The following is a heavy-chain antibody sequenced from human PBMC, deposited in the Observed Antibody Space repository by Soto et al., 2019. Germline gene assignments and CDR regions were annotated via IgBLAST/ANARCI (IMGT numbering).Heavy chain of an antibody. V-gene: IGHV3-23*01. CDR3: AKGSSWAHYYYMDV. Sequence: EVQLLESGGGLVQPGGSLRLSCAASGFTFSRYAMSWVRQAPGKGLEWVSVISGSGDTTNYADSVKDRFTISRDNSKNSLYLQMNSLRVEDTAIYYCAKGSSWAHYYYMDVWGKGTTVTVSS. CDR1: GFTFSRYA. D-gene: IGHD2-15*01. CDR2: ISGSGDTT. J-gene: IGHJ6*03.